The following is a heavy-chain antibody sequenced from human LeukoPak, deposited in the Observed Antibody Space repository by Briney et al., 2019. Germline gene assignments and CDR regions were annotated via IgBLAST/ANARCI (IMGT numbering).Heavy chain of an antibody. CDR2: ISGSGGST. CDR1: GFTFSSYA. D-gene: IGHD5-18*01. V-gene: IGHV3-23*01. Sequence: PGGSLRLPCAASGFTFSSYAMSWVRQAPGKGLEWVSAISGSGGSTYYADSVKGRFTISRDNSKNTLYLQMNSLRAEDTAVYYCAKDSPDTAMGYYYYYGMDVWGQGTTVTVSS. CDR3: AKDSPDTAMGYYYYYGMDV. J-gene: IGHJ6*02.